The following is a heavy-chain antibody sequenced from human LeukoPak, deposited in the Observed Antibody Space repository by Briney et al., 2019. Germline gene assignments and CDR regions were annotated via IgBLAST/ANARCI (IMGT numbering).Heavy chain of an antibody. CDR2: IYSGGST. Sequence: GGSLRLSCAASGFTVSSNYMSWVRQAPGKGLEWVSIIYSGGSTFYADSVKGRFTISRDNAKNSLYVQMNSLGAEDTAVYYCARVQKSRKSVASAVDCWGQGTVVIVSS. D-gene: IGHD5-12*01. J-gene: IGHJ4*02. CDR3: ARVQKSRKSVASAVDC. V-gene: IGHV3-53*01. CDR1: GFTVSSNY.